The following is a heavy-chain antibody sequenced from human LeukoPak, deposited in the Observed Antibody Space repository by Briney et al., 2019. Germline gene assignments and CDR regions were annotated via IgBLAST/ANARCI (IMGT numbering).Heavy chain of an antibody. D-gene: IGHD3-3*01. V-gene: IGHV3-74*01. CDR2: INSDGSST. J-gene: IGHJ3*02. CDR1: GFTFSIYL. Sequence: PGGTLRLSCAASGFTFSIYLMHSVRQAPGPGLVGVSRINSDGSSTSYADSVKGRFTISRDNAKNTLYLQMNSLRAEDTAVYYCARDEDWSGYYGAFDIWGQGTMVTVSS. CDR3: ARDEDWSGYYGAFDI.